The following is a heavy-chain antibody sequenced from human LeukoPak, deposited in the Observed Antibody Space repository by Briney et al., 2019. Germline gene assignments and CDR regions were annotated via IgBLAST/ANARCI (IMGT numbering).Heavy chain of an antibody. J-gene: IGHJ4*02. D-gene: IGHD5-18*01. CDR2: IYHSGST. CDR3: ARVQLWPHYYFDY. CDR1: GYSISSGYY. V-gene: IGHV4-38-2*02. Sequence: PSETLSLTCTVSGYSISSGYYWGWIRQPPGKGLEWIGSIYHSGSTYYNPSLKSRVTISVDTSKNQFSLKLSSVTAADTAVYYCARVQLWPHYYFDYWGQGTLVTVSS.